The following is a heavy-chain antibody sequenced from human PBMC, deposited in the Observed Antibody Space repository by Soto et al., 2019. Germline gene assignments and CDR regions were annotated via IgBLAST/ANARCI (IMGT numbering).Heavy chain of an antibody. CDR3: ARDMRLVGGWFNWFDP. D-gene: IGHD6-19*01. CDR2: IIPIFGTA. Sequence: QVQLVQSGAEVKKPGSSVKVSCKASGGTFSSYAISWVRQAPGQGLEWMGVIIPIFGTANYAQKFQGRVRITADKYTSTAYMELSSLRSEDTAVYYCARDMRLVGGWFNWFDPWGQGTLVTVSS. CDR1: GGTFSSYA. J-gene: IGHJ5*02. V-gene: IGHV1-69*06.